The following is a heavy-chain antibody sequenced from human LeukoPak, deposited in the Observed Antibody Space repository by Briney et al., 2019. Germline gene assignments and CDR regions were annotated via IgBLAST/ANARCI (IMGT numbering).Heavy chain of an antibody. D-gene: IGHD5-12*01. CDR1: RFPFSSYL. V-gene: IGHV3-30*18. Sequence: GGSLRLSCAAPRFPFSSYLMHRVRQAPGKGLEWEAVISYDGSNKYYADSVKGRFTIARDNSKNTLYLQMNSLRAEDTAVYYCAKDLEYIGYDGIDYWGHGTLGTVSS. CDR3: AKDLEYIGYDGIDY. J-gene: IGHJ4*01. CDR2: ISYDGSNK.